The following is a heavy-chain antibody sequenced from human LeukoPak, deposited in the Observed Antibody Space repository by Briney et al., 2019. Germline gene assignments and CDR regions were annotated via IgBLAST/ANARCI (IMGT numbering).Heavy chain of an antibody. CDR1: GGSFSGYY. Sequence: SETLSLTCAVYGGSFSGYYWSWIRQPPGKGLEWIGEINHSGSTNYNPSLKSRVTISVDTSKNQFSLKLGSVTAADTAVYYCARGPITMVGNENWFDPWGQGTLVTVSS. CDR3: ARGPITMVGNENWFDP. J-gene: IGHJ5*02. CDR2: INHSGST. V-gene: IGHV4-34*01. D-gene: IGHD3-10*01.